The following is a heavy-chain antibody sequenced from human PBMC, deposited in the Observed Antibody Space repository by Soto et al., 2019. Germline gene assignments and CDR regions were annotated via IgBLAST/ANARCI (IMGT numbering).Heavy chain of an antibody. V-gene: IGHV3-23*01. CDR3: AKLSGVLATAGRRHADY. Sequence: EVQLLESGGGLVQPGGSLRLSCAVSGFTFSSYAMSWVRQAPGKGLEWVSAIGSGGATTYYADSVRGRFTISRDNSKNTLYLQMSSLRAEDTAEYYCAKLSGVLATAGRRHADYWGQGTLVTVSS. CDR1: GFTFSSYA. CDR2: IGSGGATT. J-gene: IGHJ4*02. D-gene: IGHD6-13*01.